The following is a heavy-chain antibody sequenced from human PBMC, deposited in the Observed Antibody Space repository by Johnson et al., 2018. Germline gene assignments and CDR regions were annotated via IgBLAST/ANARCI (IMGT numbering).Heavy chain of an antibody. CDR2: IYPDDSDT. J-gene: IGHJ3*02. D-gene: IGHD2-15*01. CDR1: GYRFTNYW. CDR3: AGMTRGGGAFDI. V-gene: IGHV5-51*03. Sequence: VQLVQSGAEMKKPSESLKISCKSSGYRFTNYWIGWVRQMPGKGLEWMGIIYPDDSDTRYSPSFQGQVTIAADKSINTAYLQWTSLKASDTAMYYCAGMTRGGGAFDIWGQGTMVTVSS.